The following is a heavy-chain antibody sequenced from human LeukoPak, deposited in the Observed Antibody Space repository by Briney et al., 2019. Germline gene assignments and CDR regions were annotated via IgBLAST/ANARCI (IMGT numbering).Heavy chain of an antibody. Sequence: KPSETLSLTCTVSGGSISSSSYYWGWIRQPPGKGLEWIGSIYYSGSTYYNPSLKSRVTISEDTSKNQFSLKLSSVTAADTAVYCCARGGYLLPLVGRKKYYFDYWGQGTLVTVSS. CDR2: IYYSGST. D-gene: IGHD2/OR15-2a*01. V-gene: IGHV4-39*07. CDR1: GGSISSSSYY. CDR3: ARGGYLLPLVGRKKYYFDY. J-gene: IGHJ4*02.